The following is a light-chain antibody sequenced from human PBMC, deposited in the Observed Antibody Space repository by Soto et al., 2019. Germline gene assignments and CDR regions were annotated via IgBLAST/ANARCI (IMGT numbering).Light chain of an antibody. J-gene: IGLJ1*01. Sequence: LAQPASVSGSPGQSITISCTGSFSDIAVFNYVSWYQQYPGRAPKLLIYQVTSRASGVSHRFSGSKSGNTASLTISGLQPEDEAEYYCNSYSSTNFYVFGTGTKVTVL. CDR1: FSDIAVFNY. CDR3: NSYSSTNFYV. V-gene: IGLV2-14*01. CDR2: QVT.